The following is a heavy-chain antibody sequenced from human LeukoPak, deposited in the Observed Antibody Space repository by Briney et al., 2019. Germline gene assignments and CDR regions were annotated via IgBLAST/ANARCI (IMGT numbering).Heavy chain of an antibody. CDR1: GYTFTSYG. J-gene: IGHJ4*02. CDR2: ISAYNGNT. CDR3: ARVSALVGATVY. D-gene: IGHD1-26*01. Sequence: ASVKVSCKASGYTFTSYGISWVRQAPGQGLEWMGWISAYNGNTNYAQKLQGRVTMTTDTSTSTAYMALRSLRSDDTAVYYCARVSALVGATVYWGQGTLVTVSS. V-gene: IGHV1-18*01.